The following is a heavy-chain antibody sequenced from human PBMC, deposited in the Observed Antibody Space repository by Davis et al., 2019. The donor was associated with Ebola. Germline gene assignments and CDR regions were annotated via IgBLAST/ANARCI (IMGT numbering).Heavy chain of an antibody. CDR1: GFTFSSYG. J-gene: IGHJ6*02. D-gene: IGHD3-22*01. Sequence: GESLKISCAASGFTFSSYGMHWVRQAPGKGLEWVAVIWYDAINKYYADSVKGRFTISRDDSKNTLYLQVNSLRAEDTAVYYCTRGSDDSSGYHKDYGMDVWGQGTTVTVSS. CDR3: TRGSDDSSGYHKDYGMDV. CDR2: IWYDAINK. V-gene: IGHV3-33*01.